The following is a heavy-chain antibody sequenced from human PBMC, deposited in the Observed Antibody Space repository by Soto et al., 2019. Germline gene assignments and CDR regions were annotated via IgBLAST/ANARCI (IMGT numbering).Heavy chain of an antibody. J-gene: IGHJ6*04. CDR1: GGSISSGGYY. CDR2: IYYSGST. D-gene: IGHD4-17*01. Sequence: QVQLQESGPGLVKHSQTLSLTCTVSGGSISSGGYYWSWIRQHPGKGLEWIGYIYYSGSTYYNPSLNLRVTLSVDTSKNQFSLKLSAVTAADTAVDYCARVTTPSTPYSYEMDVWGKGTKVTVYS. V-gene: IGHV4-31*03. CDR3: ARVTTPSTPYSYEMDV.